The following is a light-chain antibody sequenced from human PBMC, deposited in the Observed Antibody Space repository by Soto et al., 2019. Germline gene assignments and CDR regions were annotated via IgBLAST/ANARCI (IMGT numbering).Light chain of an antibody. Sequence: EIGLTQSPATLPLSPGERATLSCRASQSVSSYLAWYQQKPGQAPRLLIYDASNRATGIPARFSGSGSGTDFTLTISSLEPEDFAVYYCQQRSNWPPWTFGQGTKVDIK. J-gene: IGKJ1*01. CDR3: QQRSNWPPWT. V-gene: IGKV3-11*01. CDR2: DAS. CDR1: QSVSSY.